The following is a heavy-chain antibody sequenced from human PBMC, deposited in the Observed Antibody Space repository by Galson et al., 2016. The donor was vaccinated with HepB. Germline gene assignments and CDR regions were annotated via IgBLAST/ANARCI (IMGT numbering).Heavy chain of an antibody. V-gene: IGHV1-2*06. CDR3: ARYTYGYQSDLAH. D-gene: IGHD5-18*01. J-gene: IGHJ4*02. CDR1: GFTFIGSY. CDR2: INLNTGVT. Sequence: SVKVSCKASGFTFIGSYIHWVRQAPGQGLEWVGRINLNTGVTSSAQKFHGRVTMTWDTSISTAYMELSRLTSDDTAVFYCARYTYGYQSDLAHWGQGTLVTVSS.